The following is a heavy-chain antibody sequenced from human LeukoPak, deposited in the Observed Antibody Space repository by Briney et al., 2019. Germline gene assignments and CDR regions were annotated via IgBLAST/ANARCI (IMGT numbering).Heavy chain of an antibody. D-gene: IGHD6-19*01. V-gene: IGHV4-34*01. CDR1: GGSFSGYY. CDR3: ARWSSGWSATIVRDAFGI. Sequence: SETLSLTCAVYGGSFSGYYWSWIRQPPGKGLEWIGEINHSGSTNYNPSLKSRVTISVDTSKNQFSLKLSSVTAADTAVYYCARWSSGWSATIVRDAFGIWGQGTMVTVSS. CDR2: INHSGST. J-gene: IGHJ3*02.